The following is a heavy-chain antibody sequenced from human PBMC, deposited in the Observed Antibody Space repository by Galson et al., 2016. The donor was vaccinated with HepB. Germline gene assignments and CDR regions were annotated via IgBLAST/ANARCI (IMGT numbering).Heavy chain of an antibody. J-gene: IGHJ4*02. Sequence: SETLSLTCTVSGGSVSSSSYYWGWVRQPPGKGLEWIGSIYYSGTTDYNPSLKSRVTISVDTSKNQFSLRLSSVTAADTAVYYCVPTEEGWFGYWGQGTLVTVSS. CDR3: VPTEEGWFGY. CDR2: IYYSGTT. CDR1: GGSVSSSSYY. D-gene: IGHD5-24*01. V-gene: IGHV4-39*07.